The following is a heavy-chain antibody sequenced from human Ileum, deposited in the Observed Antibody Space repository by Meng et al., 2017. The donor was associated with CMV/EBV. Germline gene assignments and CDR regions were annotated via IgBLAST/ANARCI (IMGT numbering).Heavy chain of an antibody. CDR1: GGSVSSGSYY. D-gene: IGHD6-13*01. CDR3: ARAGVALDY. Sequence: SETLSLTCNVSGGSVSSGSYYWNWIRQPPGTGLEWIAYIYYTGSTNYNPYLKSRVTISADTSKNLFSLKLTSVTTADTAVYYCARAGVALDYWGQGGPVTVSS. J-gene: IGHJ4*02. V-gene: IGHV4-61*03. CDR2: IYYTGST.